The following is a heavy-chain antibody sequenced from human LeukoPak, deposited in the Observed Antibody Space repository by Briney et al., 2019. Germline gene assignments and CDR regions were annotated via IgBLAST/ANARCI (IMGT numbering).Heavy chain of an antibody. CDR3: ARSAYSNYAWFDP. D-gene: IGHD4-11*01. CDR1: GDTFSSYA. Sequence: ASVKVSCKASGDTFSSYAISWVRQAPGQGLEWMGGIIPIFGTANYAQKFQGRVTITADESTSTAYMELSSLRSEDTAVYYCARSAYSNYAWFDPWGQGTLVTVSS. V-gene: IGHV1-69*13. J-gene: IGHJ5*02. CDR2: IIPIFGTA.